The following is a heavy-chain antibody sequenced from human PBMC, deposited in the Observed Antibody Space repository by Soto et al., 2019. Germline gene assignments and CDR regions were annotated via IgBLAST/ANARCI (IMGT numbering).Heavy chain of an antibody. CDR1: GFTVSSHH. J-gene: IGHJ3*01. CDR2: IYSSDST. D-gene: IGHD4-17*01. CDR3: ATTVTRLIAFDV. Sequence: GGSVRLSCAASGFTVSSHHMSWVRQAPGKGLEWVSIIYSSDSTYYADSVKGRFTVSRDNSKNTLYLQLHSLRADDTAVYYCATTVTRLIAFDVWGQGAVVTV. V-gene: IGHV3-53*01.